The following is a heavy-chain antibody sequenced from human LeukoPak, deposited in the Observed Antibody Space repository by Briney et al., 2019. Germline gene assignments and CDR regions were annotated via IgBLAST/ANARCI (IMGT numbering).Heavy chain of an antibody. CDR2: ISYDGSNK. Sequence: GGSLRLSCAASGFTFSSYAMDWVRQAPGKGLEWVAVISYDGSNKYYADSVKGRFTISRDNAKNSLYLQMNSLRAEDTAVYYCAREMYSSWGENYYYYGMDVWGQGTTVTVSS. CDR1: GFTFSSYA. CDR3: AREMYSSWGENYYYYGMDV. V-gene: IGHV3-30-3*01. D-gene: IGHD6-6*01. J-gene: IGHJ6*02.